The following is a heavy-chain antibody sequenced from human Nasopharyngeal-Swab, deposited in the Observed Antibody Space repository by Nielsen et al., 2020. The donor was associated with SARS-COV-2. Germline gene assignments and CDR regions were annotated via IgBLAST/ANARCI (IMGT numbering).Heavy chain of an antibody. Sequence: SETLSLTCAVSGGSISSSNWWSWVRQPPGKGLEWIGEIYHSGSTNYNPSLKSRVTISVDTSKNQFSLKLSSVTAADTAVYYCARAHRITIFGVVSNFDYWGQGTLVTVSS. J-gene: IGHJ4*02. CDR1: GGSISSSNW. V-gene: IGHV4-4*02. CDR3: ARAHRITIFGVVSNFDY. CDR2: IYHSGST. D-gene: IGHD3-3*01.